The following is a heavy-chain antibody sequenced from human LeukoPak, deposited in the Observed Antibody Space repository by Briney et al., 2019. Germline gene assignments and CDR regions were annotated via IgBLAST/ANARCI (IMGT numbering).Heavy chain of an antibody. CDR2: INPNSGDT. CDR1: GYTFTGYY. J-gene: IGHJ4*02. Sequence: GASVKVSCKASGYTFTGYYMHWVRQAPGQGLEWMGWINPNSGDTNYAQNFQGGVTMTLDTSISTAYMELSRLRSDDTAVYYCARDYGDYPFDYRGQGTLVTVSS. D-gene: IGHD4-17*01. V-gene: IGHV1-2*02. CDR3: ARDYGDYPFDY.